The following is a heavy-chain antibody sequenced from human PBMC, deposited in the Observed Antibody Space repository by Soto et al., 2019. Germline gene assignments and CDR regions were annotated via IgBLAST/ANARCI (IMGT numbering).Heavy chain of an antibody. Sequence: GGSLRLSCAASGFTFSSYGMHWVRQAPGKGLEWVAVIWYDGSNKYYADSVKGRVTISRDNSKNTLYLQMNSLRAEDTAVYYCARVLPDYDILTGPGDYWGQGTLVTVSS. CDR3: ARVLPDYDILTGPGDY. J-gene: IGHJ4*02. CDR2: IWYDGSNK. V-gene: IGHV3-33*01. D-gene: IGHD3-9*01. CDR1: GFTFSSYG.